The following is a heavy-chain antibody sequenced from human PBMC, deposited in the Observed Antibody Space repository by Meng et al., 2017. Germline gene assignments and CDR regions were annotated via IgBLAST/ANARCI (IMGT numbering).Heavy chain of an antibody. CDR2: IYTSGST. V-gene: IGHV4-4*07. D-gene: IGHD6-19*01. CDR3: ARSSRLDSSGWYGAFDI. CDR1: GGSISSYY. Sequence: SETLSLTCTVSGGSISSYYWSWIRQPAGKGLEWIGRIYTSGSTNYNPSLKSRVTISVDTSKNQFSLKLSSVTAADTAVYYCARSSRLDSSGWYGAFDIWGQGTMVTVSS. J-gene: IGHJ3*02.